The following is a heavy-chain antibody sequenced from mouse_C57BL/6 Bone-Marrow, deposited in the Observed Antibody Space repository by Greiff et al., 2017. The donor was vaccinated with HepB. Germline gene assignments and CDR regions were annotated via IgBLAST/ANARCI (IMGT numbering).Heavy chain of an antibody. CDR2: INPSTGGT. J-gene: IGHJ3*01. CDR3: ARFRDSLFAY. V-gene: IGHV1-42*01. Sequence: VQLQQSGPELVKPGASVKISCKASGYSFTGYYMNWVKQSPEKSLEWIGEINPSTGGTTYNQKFKAKATLTVDKSSSTAYMQLKSLTSEDSAVYYCARFRDSLFAYWGQGTLVTVSA. CDR1: GYSFTGYY. D-gene: IGHD3-2*02.